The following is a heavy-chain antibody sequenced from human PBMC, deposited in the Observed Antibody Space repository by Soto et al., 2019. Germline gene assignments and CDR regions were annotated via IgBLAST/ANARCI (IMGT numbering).Heavy chain of an antibody. CDR2: IIPIFGTA. J-gene: IGHJ5*02. V-gene: IGHV1-69*13. D-gene: IGHD3-22*01. CDR1: GGTFSSYA. CDR3: ARMKGYYYDSSSYYYWFDP. Sequence: SVKVSCKASGGTFSSYAISWVRLAPGQGLEWMGGIIPIFGTANYAQKFQGRVTITADESTSTAYMELSSLRSEDTAVYYCARMKGYYYDSSSYYYWFDPWVQGSRV.